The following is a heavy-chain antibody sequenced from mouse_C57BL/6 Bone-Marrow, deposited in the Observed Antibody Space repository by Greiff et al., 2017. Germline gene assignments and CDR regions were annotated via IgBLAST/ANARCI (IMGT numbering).Heavy chain of an antibody. J-gene: IGHJ3*01. CDR2: INSDGGST. CDR3: GRFYYYDVGAWFAY. V-gene: IGHV5-2*01. CDR1: EYEFPSHD. D-gene: IGHD2-4*01. Sequence: EVKLVESGGGLVQPGESLKLSCESNEYEFPSHDMSWVRKTPEKRLELVAAINSDGGSTYYPDTMERRFIISRDNTKKTLYLQMSSLRSEDTALYDCGRFYYYDVGAWFAYWGQGTLVTVSA.